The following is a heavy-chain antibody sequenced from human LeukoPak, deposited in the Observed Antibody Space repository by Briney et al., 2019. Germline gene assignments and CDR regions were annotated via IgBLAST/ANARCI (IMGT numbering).Heavy chain of an antibody. Sequence: PSQTLSLTCAVSGASISSGGYSWSWIRQPPGKGLEWIAEINHTGSTNYHPSLKSRVTISIDTSKNQFSLKLSSVTAADTAVYYCARGLEWLRFLRVWFDPWGQGTLVTVSS. CDR2: INHTGST. CDR3: ARGLEWLRFLRVWFDP. D-gene: IGHD5-12*01. CDR1: GASISSGGYS. V-gene: IGHV4-30-2*01. J-gene: IGHJ5*02.